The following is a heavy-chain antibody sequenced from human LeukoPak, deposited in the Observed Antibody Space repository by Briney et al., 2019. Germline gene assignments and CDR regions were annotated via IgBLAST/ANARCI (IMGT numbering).Heavy chain of an antibody. CDR2: IWYDGSNK. CDR3: ARGPYGSGSYSWFDP. CDR1: GFTFSSYG. D-gene: IGHD3-10*01. V-gene: IGHV3-33*01. Sequence: GGSLRLSCAASGFTFSSYGMHWVRQAPGKGLEWVAVIWYDGSNKYYADSVKGRFTISRDNSKNTLYLQMNSLRAEDTAVYYCARGPYGSGSYSWFDPWGQGTLVTGSS. J-gene: IGHJ5*02.